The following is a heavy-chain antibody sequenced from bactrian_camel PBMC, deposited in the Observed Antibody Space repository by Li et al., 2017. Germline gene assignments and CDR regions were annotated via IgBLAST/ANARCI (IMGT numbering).Heavy chain of an antibody. Sequence: EVQLVESGGGSVQAGGSLRLSCETPPYAYTNYCLAWFRQAPGKEHEGVAAIETDGRTSYADSVKGRFTISQGDSKNTAYLQMNSLEPEDTGMYYCAADDAYGSSWSTFCNGVHPELYHYRGRGTQVTVSS. CDR3: AADDAYGSSWSTFCNGVHPELYHY. CDR2: IETDGRT. CDR1: PYAYTNYC. V-gene: IGHV3S10*01. J-gene: IGHJ4*01. D-gene: IGHD6*01.